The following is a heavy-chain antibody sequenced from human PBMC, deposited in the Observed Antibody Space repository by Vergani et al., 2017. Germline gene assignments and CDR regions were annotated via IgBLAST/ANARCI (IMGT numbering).Heavy chain of an antibody. CDR2: TWYDGNNK. D-gene: IGHD1-1*01. Sequence: QVQLVESGGGVVQPGRSLRLSCAASGFTFNQYGMHWVRQAPGKGLEWVAVTWYDGNNKQYADSVKGRFTISRDNSKSTLYLQMNRLRTEDTAVYYCATKSCGTPGCQIGYFREWGQGTLVTVSS. V-gene: IGHV3-33*01. CDR1: GFTFNQYG. J-gene: IGHJ1*01. CDR3: ATKSCGTPGCQIGYFRE.